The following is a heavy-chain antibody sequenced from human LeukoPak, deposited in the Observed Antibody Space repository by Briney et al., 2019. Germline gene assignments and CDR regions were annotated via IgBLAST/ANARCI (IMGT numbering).Heavy chain of an antibody. D-gene: IGHD3-22*01. CDR3: ARPRALNGHYDSSGYSFDY. V-gene: IGHV1-69*04. Sequence: SVKVSCKASGGTFSSYAISWVRQAPGQGLEWMGRIIPILGIANYAQKFQGRVTMTRDTSTSTVYMELSSLRSEDTAVYYYARPRALNGHYDSSGYSFDYWGQGTLVTVSS. CDR2: IIPILGIA. CDR1: GGTFSSYA. J-gene: IGHJ4*02.